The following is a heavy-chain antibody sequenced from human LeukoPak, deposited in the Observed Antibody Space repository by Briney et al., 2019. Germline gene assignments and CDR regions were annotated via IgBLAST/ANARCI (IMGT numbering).Heavy chain of an antibody. CDR2: ISGSGGST. V-gene: IGHV3-23*01. Sequence: GGSLRLSCAASGFTFSSYAMSWVRQAPGKGLEWVSAISGSGGSTYYADSVKGRFTISRDNSKNTLYLQMNSLRAEDTAVYYCARTSSSRDAFDNWGQGTMVTVSS. CDR1: GFTFSSYA. CDR3: ARTSSSRDAFDN. J-gene: IGHJ3*02. D-gene: IGHD6-6*01.